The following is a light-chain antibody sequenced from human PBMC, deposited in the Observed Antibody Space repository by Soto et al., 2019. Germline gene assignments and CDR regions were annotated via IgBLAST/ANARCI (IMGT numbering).Light chain of an antibody. V-gene: IGLV1-44*01. CDR2: RNN. Sequence: QSVLTQPPSASGTPGQRVTISCSGSSSNIGTNTVNWYQQLPGTAPKLLIYRNNQRPSRVPDRFSGSKSGTSASLAISGLQSEDEADYYCAAWDDSLSGNVFGSGTKLTVL. CDR1: SSNIGTNT. CDR3: AAWDDSLSGNV. J-gene: IGLJ1*01.